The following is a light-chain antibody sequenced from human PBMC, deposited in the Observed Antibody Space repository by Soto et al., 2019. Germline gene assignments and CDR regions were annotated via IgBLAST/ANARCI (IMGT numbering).Light chain of an antibody. CDR1: SSDVGGYNY. V-gene: IGLV2-14*01. J-gene: IGLJ1*01. CDR3: SSYTTSNTRQIV. CDR2: DVS. Sequence: QSVLTQPASVSGSPGQSITISCTGTSSDVGGYNYVSWYQQHPGKAPKFMIYDVSNRPSGVSNRFSGSKSGNTASLTISGLQAEDEXDYYCSSYTTSNTRQIVFGTGTKLTVL.